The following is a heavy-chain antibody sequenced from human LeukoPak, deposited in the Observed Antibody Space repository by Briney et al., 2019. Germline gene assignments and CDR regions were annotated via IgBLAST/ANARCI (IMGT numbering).Heavy chain of an antibody. CDR1: GYTFTSYV. J-gene: IGHJ6*03. CDR2: INAGNGNT. D-gene: IGHD3-3*01. Sequence: ASVKVSCKASGYTFTSYVIHWVRQAPGQRLEWMGWINAGNGNTKYSQEFQDRVTITRDTSASTAYMELSSLRSEDMAVYYCARARYETRIWPKSRYDYYHYMDVWGKGTTVTISS. CDR3: ARARYETRIWPKSRYDYYHYMDV. V-gene: IGHV1-3*03.